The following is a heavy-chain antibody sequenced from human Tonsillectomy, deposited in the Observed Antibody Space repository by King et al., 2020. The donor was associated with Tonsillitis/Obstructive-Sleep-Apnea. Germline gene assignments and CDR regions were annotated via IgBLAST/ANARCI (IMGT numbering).Heavy chain of an antibody. Sequence: QLQESGPGLVKPSETLSLTCTVSGGSISSYYWSWLRQPPGKGLEWIGYIYYSGSTNYNPSLKSRVTISVDTSKNQFSLKLSSVTAADTAVYYCARARYDFWSGYPGDFDYWGQGTLVTVSS. D-gene: IGHD3-3*01. J-gene: IGHJ4*02. CDR1: GGSISSYY. CDR3: ARARYDFWSGYPGDFDY. V-gene: IGHV4-59*01. CDR2: IYYSGST.